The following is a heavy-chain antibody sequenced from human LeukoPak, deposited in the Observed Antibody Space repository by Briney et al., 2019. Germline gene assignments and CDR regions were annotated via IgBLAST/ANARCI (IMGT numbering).Heavy chain of an antibody. CDR1: GFTVINYS. J-gene: IGHJ4*02. CDR3: ARGGDTSNWYPGYFDY. Sequence: GGSLRLSCAASGFTVINYSMHWVPHAPGNGPVWFPRIYLDGSSTRFADSVQGRFAISRDNGKNTVYLQMNSLRAEDTAVYYCARGGDTSNWYPGYFDYWGQGALVTVSS. D-gene: IGHD6-13*01. CDR2: IYLDGSST. V-gene: IGHV3-74*01.